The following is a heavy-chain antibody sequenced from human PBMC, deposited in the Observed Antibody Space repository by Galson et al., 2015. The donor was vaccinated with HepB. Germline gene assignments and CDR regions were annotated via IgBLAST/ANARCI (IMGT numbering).Heavy chain of an antibody. CDR3: ASGGYCSGGTCPPPGDVYYYGMDV. Sequence: SLRLSCAASGFTFSSYEMNWVRQAPGKGLEWVSYISSSGRTMYYADSVKGRFTISRDNAKSLLYLQMNSLRAEDTAVYYCASGGYCSGGTCPPPGDVYYYGMDVWGQGTTVTVSS. CDR1: GFTFSSYE. J-gene: IGHJ6*02. CDR2: ISSSGRTM. V-gene: IGHV3-48*03. D-gene: IGHD2-15*01.